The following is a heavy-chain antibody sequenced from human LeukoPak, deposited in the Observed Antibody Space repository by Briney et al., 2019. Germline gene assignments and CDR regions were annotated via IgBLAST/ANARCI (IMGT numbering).Heavy chain of an antibody. V-gene: IGHV3-7*01. CDR2: IKQDGSEK. CDR1: GFTFSSYW. Sequence: TGGSLRLSCAASGFTFSSYWMSWVRQAPGKGLEWVANIKQDGSEKYYVDSVKGRFTISRDNAKNSLYLQMNSLRAEDTAVYYCASLDIVLMVYAIPRYMDVWGKGTTVTVSS. D-gene: IGHD2-8*01. J-gene: IGHJ6*03. CDR3: ASLDIVLMVYAIPRYMDV.